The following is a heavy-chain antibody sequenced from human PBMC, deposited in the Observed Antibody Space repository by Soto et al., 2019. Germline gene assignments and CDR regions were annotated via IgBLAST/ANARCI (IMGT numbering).Heavy chain of an antibody. J-gene: IGHJ6*02. D-gene: IGHD3-10*01. Sequence: QVQLQASGPGLVKPSETLSLTCTVSGGSISSYYWSWIRQPPGKGLEWIGYIQYSGSTNYNPSLKSRVTISVDTSKNQFSLKLSSVTAADTAVYYCARLWFGELFRYYYGMDVWGQGTTVTVSS. CDR2: IQYSGST. CDR3: ARLWFGELFRYYYGMDV. CDR1: GGSISSYY. V-gene: IGHV4-59*08.